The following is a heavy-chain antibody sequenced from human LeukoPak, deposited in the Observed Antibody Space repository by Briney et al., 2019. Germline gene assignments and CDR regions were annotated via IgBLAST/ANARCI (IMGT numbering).Heavy chain of an antibody. J-gene: IGHJ6*03. D-gene: IGHD3-10*01. CDR3: ARVARGDYYYYYMDV. CDR1: GFTFSSYA. V-gene: IGHV3-30*04. CDR2: ISYDGSNK. Sequence: GGSLRLSCAASGFTFSSYAMHWVRQAPGKGLEWVAVISYDGSNKYYADSVKGRFTISRDNPKNTLYLQMNSLRAEDTALYYCARVARGDYYYYYMDVWGKGTTVTVSS.